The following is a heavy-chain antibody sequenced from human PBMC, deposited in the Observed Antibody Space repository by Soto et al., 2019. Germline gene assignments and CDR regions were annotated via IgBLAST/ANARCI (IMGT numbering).Heavy chain of an antibody. CDR2: IYWNDDK. CDR3: AHRLRIAVAGYFDY. J-gene: IGHJ4*02. Sequence: SGPTLVNPTHTLTLTCTFSGFSLSTSGVGVGWIRQPPGKALEWLALIYWNDDKRYSPSLKSRLTITKDTSKNQVVLTMTNMDPVDTATYYCAHRLRIAVAGYFDYWGQGTLVTVSS. D-gene: IGHD6-19*01. CDR1: GFSLSTSGVG. V-gene: IGHV2-5*01.